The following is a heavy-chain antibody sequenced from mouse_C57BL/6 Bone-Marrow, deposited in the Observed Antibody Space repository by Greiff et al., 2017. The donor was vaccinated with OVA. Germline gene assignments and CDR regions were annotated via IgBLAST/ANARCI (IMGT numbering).Heavy chain of an antibody. CDR3: ASPRQLRLRSAMDY. Sequence: QLQESGPELVKPGASVKISCKASGYSFTDYNMNWVKQSNGKSLEWIGVINPNYGTTSYNQKFKGKATLTVDQSSSTAYMQLNSLTSEDSAVYYCASPRQLRLRSAMDYWGQGTSVTVSS. V-gene: IGHV1-39*01. J-gene: IGHJ4*01. D-gene: IGHD3-2*02. CDR1: GYSFTDYN. CDR2: INPNYGTT.